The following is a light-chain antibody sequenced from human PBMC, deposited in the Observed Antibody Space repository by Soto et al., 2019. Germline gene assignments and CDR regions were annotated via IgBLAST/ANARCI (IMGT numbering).Light chain of an antibody. CDR3: SSYTSSSTLV. CDR1: SSDVGGYNY. V-gene: IGLV2-14*01. Sequence: QSALTQPASVSGSTGRSITISCTGSSSDVGGYNYVSWYQQHPGKAPKLLIYEVSNRPSGVSNRFSGSKSDNTASLTISGLQAEDVADYYCSSYTSSSTLVFGGGTKLTV. J-gene: IGLJ2*01. CDR2: EVS.